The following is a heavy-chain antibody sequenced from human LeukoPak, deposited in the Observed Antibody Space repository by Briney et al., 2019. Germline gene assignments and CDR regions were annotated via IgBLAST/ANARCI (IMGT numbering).Heavy chain of an antibody. J-gene: IGHJ4*02. Sequence: GGSLRLSWTASGFSFSGHWMHWARQLPGKGLVWVSRISPTGSTTSYADSVKGRFTVSRDNAKNTLYLQVNNLRAEDTAVYYCARGPNSNWSGLDFWGQGTLLTVSS. CDR2: ISPTGSTT. CDR3: ARGPNSNWSGLDF. D-gene: IGHD6-6*01. V-gene: IGHV3-74*01. CDR1: GFSFSGHW.